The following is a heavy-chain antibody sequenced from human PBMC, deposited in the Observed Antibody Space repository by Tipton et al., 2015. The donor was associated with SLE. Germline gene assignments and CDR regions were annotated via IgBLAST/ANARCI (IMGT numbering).Heavy chain of an antibody. V-gene: IGHV4-4*02. CDR1: GGSISSGSW. CDR2: IYHSGSTTYT. CDR3: ARLRYVGVRGAIPYYYYMGV. J-gene: IGHJ6*03. Sequence: TLSLTCTVSGGSISSGSWWSWVRQPPGKGLEWIGEIYHSGSTTYTNYNPSLKRRVTISADTSNNQFSLRLTSVTAADTAIYYCARLRYVGVRGAIPYYYYMGVWGKGTTVTVSS. D-gene: IGHD3-10*01.